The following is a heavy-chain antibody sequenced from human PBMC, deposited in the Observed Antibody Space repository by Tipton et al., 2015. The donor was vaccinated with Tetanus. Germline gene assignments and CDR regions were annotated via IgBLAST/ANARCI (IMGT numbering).Heavy chain of an antibody. D-gene: IGHD3-3*01. V-gene: IGHV4-39*01. CDR1: GGSISSRNYY. CDR2: VYYSGNT. J-gene: IGHJ5*02. Sequence: LSLTCSVSGGSISSRNYYWGWIRQPPGKGLEFIGRVYYSGNTYYNPSLKSRVTISVDTSKNQFSLKLSSVTATDTAVYYCAAQIIPTDRCGWFGPRGQGTLVTVSS. CDR3: AAQIIPTDRCGWFGP.